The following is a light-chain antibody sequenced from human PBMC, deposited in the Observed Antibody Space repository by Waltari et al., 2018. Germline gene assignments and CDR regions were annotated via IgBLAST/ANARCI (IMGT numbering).Light chain of an antibody. V-gene: IGLV3-19*01. CDR3: NSRDTSPNHLV. J-gene: IGLJ2*01. Sequence: SDLTQYPAVSVALGQTVTISCPGDILRKYYSSWYQQKSGQAPVLVLYNTNHRPSGIPDRVSGSSSGDTASLTITGAQAEDEGDYYCNSRDTSPNHLVFGGGTKLTVL. CDR2: NTN. CDR1: ILRKYY.